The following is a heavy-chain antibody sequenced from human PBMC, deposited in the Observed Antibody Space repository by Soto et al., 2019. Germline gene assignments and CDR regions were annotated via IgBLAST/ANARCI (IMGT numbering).Heavy chain of an antibody. CDR2: IRSKNYGRTT. CDR1: GFTFGNNA. V-gene: IGHV3-49*03. D-gene: IGHD3-22*01. Sequence: GGSLRLSCTGSGFTFGNNAMTWFRQAPGKGLEWVGFIRSKNYGRTTEYAASVQGRSTISGDDSKGIAYLEMNSLTTDDTAVYYCSRPSYYYDSSGFEPGAFDIWGQGTMVTVSS. CDR3: SRPSYYYDSSGFEPGAFDI. J-gene: IGHJ3*02.